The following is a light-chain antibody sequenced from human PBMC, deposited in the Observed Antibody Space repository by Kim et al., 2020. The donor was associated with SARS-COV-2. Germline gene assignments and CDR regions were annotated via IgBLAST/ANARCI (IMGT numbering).Light chain of an antibody. Sequence: DIQMTQSPSSLSASVGDRVTITCRASQSISSYLNWYQQKPGKAPKLLIYAASSLHSGVPSRFSGSGSGTDFTLTISSLQPEDFATYYCQQNSSTPRTFGQGTKVEIK. CDR3: QQNSSTPRT. CDR2: AAS. V-gene: IGKV1-39*01. J-gene: IGKJ1*01. CDR1: QSISSY.